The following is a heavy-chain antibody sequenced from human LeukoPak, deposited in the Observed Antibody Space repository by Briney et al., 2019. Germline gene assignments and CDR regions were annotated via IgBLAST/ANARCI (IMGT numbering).Heavy chain of an antibody. D-gene: IGHD6-19*01. J-gene: IGHJ4*02. CDR1: GSTFEDHC. CDR3: AMGDSSGWYFYY. CDR2: INWDGGST. V-gene: IGHV3-20*04. Sequence: GGSLRLSCAASGSTFEDHCMSWVRQVPGKGLEWVAGINWDGGSTGYADSVKGRFTISRDNAKNSLFLQMNSLRVEDTALYFCAMGDSSGWYFYYWGQGTLVTVSS.